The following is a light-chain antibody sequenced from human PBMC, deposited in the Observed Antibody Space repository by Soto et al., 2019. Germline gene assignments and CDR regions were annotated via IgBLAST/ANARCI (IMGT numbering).Light chain of an antibody. V-gene: IGKV3-20*01. CDR1: QSVSSSY. J-gene: IGKJ1*01. CDR2: GAS. CDR3: QQYGVSPRT. Sequence: EILLTQSPDTLSLSPGEKSTLXXRSSQSVSSSYLAWYQQRPGQPPRLXIYGASSRATGIPDRFSGSGSGTDFSLTISRLEPEDFAVYYCQQYGVSPRTFGQGTKVDI.